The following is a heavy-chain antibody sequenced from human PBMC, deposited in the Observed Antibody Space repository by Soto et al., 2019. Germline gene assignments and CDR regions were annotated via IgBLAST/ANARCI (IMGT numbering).Heavy chain of an antibody. D-gene: IGHD2-21*02. CDR2: IYYSGST. CDR1: GGSISSGGYY. Sequence: QVQLQESGPGLVKPSQTLSLTCTVSGGSISSGGYYWSWIRQHPGKGLEWIGYIYYSGSTNYNPPLKSRVTISVDTSKNQCSLKLSSVTAADTAVYYCARVCGGDCHYGMDVWGQGTTVTVSS. J-gene: IGHJ6*02. V-gene: IGHV4-31*03. CDR3: ARVCGGDCHYGMDV.